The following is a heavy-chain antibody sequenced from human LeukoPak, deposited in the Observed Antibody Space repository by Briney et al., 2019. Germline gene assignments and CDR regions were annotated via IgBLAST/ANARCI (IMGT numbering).Heavy chain of an antibody. CDR3: AKEAGYSGYDYPDY. CDR1: GFTFSSYA. J-gene: IGHJ4*02. CDR2: ISGSAYST. V-gene: IGHV3-23*01. D-gene: IGHD5-12*01. Sequence: GGSLRLSCAASGFTFSSYAMSWVRQAPGKGLEWVSGISGSAYSTYYADSVQGRFTISRDNSKNTLYLQMNSLRAEDTAVYYCAKEAGYSGYDYPDYWGQGTLVAVSS.